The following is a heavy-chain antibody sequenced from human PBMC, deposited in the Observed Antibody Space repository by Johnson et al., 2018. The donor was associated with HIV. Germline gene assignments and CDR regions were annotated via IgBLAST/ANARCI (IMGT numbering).Heavy chain of an antibody. J-gene: IGHJ3*02. Sequence: VQLVESGGGVVQPGRSLRLSCAASGFTFSSYWMSWVRQAPGKGLEWVATIKQDGSEQYYVDSVKGRFTIPRDKAKNSLYLQMNSLRAEDTAVYYCARVRIWWELHGTVSAFDIWGQGTMVTVSS. CDR2: IKQDGSEQ. V-gene: IGHV3-7*01. CDR3: ARVRIWWELHGTVSAFDI. D-gene: IGHD1-26*01. CDR1: GFTFSSYW.